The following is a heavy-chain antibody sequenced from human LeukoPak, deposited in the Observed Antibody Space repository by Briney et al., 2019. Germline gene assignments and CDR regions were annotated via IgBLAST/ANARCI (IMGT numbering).Heavy chain of an antibody. CDR2: ITISGDNT. D-gene: IGHD4-17*01. V-gene: IGHV3-23*01. CDR1: GFTFSSHA. CDR3: AQEIRPNDY. Sequence: GGFLRLSCAVSGFTFSSHAMNWVRQAPGKGLEWVSSITISGDNTLYADSVKGRFTISRDNSKNTLYLQMNSLRVEDTAVYYCAQEIRPNDYWGQGTLVTVSS. J-gene: IGHJ4*02.